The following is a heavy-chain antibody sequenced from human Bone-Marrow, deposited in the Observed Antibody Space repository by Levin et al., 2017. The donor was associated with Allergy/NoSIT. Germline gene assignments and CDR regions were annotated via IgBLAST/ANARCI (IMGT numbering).Heavy chain of an antibody. CDR3: AKDRESWLVRFGGS. CDR2: ISYDGSNK. D-gene: IGHD6-19*01. J-gene: IGHJ4*02. V-gene: IGHV3-30*18. Sequence: GESLKISCAASGFTFSSYGMHWVRQAPGKGLEWVAVISYDGSNKYYADSVKGRFTISRDNSKNTLYLQMNSLRAEDTAVYYCAKDRESWLVRFGGSWGQGTLVTVSS. CDR1: GFTFSSYG.